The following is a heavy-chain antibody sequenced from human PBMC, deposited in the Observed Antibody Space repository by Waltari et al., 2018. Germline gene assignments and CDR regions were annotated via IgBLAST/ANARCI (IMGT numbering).Heavy chain of an antibody. D-gene: IGHD3-10*01. CDR1: GTPFRDSA. CDR2: IWNDGSYQ. CDR3: AKANGSGGFLVDF. V-gene: IGHV3-33*06. Sequence: QVQLVESGGGVVQPGRSLRLSCPASGTPFRDSAMHWVRQTHGRGLEWVSVIWNDGSYQYYADSVKGRFTISRDNSKNTLYLQMNSLRVEDTGVYYCAKANGSGGFLVDFWGQGTLVTVSS. J-gene: IGHJ4*02.